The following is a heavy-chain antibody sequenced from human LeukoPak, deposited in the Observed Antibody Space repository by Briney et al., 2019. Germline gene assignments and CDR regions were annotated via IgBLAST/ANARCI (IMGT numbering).Heavy chain of an antibody. D-gene: IGHD3-10*01. CDR1: GGSISSGGYY. CDR2: IYYSEST. CDR3: ARAIHYYGSGSPRRFFDY. V-gene: IGHV4-31*03. J-gene: IGHJ4*02. Sequence: PSETLSLTCTASGGSISSGGYYWSWIRQHPGKGLEWIGYIYYSESTYYNPSLKSRVTISVDTSNNQFSLKLSSVTAADTAVYYCARAIHYYGSGSPRRFFDYWGQGTLVTVSS.